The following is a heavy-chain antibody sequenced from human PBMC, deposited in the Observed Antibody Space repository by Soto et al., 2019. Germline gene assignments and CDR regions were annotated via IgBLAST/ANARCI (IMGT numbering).Heavy chain of an antibody. CDR1: GGTFSSYA. V-gene: IGHV1-69*13. Sequence: SVKVSCKASGGTFSSYAISWVRQAPGQGLEWMGGIIPIFGTANYAQKFQGRVTITADESTSTAYMELSSLRSEDTAVYYCARAGYYYGSGHMRFDPWGQGTLVTVSS. J-gene: IGHJ5*02. CDR2: IIPIFGTA. CDR3: ARAGYYYGSGHMRFDP. D-gene: IGHD3-10*01.